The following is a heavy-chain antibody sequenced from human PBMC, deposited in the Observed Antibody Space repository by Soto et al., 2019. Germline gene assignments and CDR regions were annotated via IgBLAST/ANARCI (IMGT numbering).Heavy chain of an antibody. D-gene: IGHD6-25*01. CDR1: GGSMSSGDYY. J-gene: IGHJ4*02. CDR3: ARDAPGAAPY. CDR2: INYRGST. V-gene: IGHV4-31*03. Sequence: QVQLQESGPGLVKPSQTLSLTCTVSGGSMSSGDYYWNWIRQHPEKGLEWIGYINYRGSTFYNPSLKSRLTISVDTSKNQFALKLISVTAADTAMYYCARDAPGAAPYWGQGTLVTVSS.